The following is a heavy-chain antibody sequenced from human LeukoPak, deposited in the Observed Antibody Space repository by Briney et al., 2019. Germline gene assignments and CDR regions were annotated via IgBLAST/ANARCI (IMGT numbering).Heavy chain of an antibody. V-gene: IGHV4-34*01. J-gene: IGHJ4*02. CDR3: ARGSPYSSGWYEEYFDY. CDR2: INHSGST. CDR1: GGSFSGYY. D-gene: IGHD6-19*01. Sequence: SETLSLTCAVYGGSFSGYYWSWIRQPPGKGLEWIGEINHSGSTNYNPSLKSRVTISVDTSKNQFSLKLSSVTAADTAVYYCARGSPYSSGWYEEYFDYWGQGTLVTVSS.